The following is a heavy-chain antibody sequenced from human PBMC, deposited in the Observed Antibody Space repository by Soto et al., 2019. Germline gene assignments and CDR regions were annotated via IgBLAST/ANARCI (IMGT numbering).Heavy chain of an antibody. Sequence: ASVKVSCKASGYTFTSYYMHWVRQAPGQGLEWMGIINPGGGSTSYAQKFQGRVTMTRDTSTSTVYMELSSLRSEDTAVYYCAREYCSSTSCYRAFDIWGQGTMVTVSS. J-gene: IGHJ3*02. D-gene: IGHD2-2*01. CDR2: INPGGGST. CDR1: GYTFTSYY. CDR3: AREYCSSTSCYRAFDI. V-gene: IGHV1-46*01.